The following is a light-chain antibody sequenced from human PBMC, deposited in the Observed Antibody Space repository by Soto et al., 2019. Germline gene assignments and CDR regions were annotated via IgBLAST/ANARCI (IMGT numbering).Light chain of an antibody. CDR3: QQYNNWPFT. CDR2: GAS. V-gene: IGKV3-15*01. Sequence: EIVMTQSPATLSVSPGERATLSCRASQSISSNLAWYQQKPGQAPRLLIYGASTRATGIPATFSGSGSGTAFTINISSLQSEDFAVYYRQQYNNWPFTFGPGTKVDIK. CDR1: QSISSN. J-gene: IGKJ3*01.